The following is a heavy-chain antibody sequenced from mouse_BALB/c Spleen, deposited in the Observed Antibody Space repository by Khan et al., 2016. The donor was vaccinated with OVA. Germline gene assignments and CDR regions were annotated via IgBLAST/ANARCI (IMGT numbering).Heavy chain of an antibody. CDR1: GYIFTDYT. Sequence: VQLKQSGPELVKPGASVKIPCKASGYIFTDYTMDWVKQSHGKSLEWIGDINPNNGDTFYNQKFKGKATLTVDMSSSTAFMELRSLTSEDTAVYYCDRTGYGSLAYWGQGTTLTVSS. CDR2: INPNNGDT. CDR3: DRTGYGSLAY. V-gene: IGHV1-18*01. J-gene: IGHJ2*01. D-gene: IGHD1-1*01.